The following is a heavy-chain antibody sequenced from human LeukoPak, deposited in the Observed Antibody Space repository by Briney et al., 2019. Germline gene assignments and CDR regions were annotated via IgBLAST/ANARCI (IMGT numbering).Heavy chain of an antibody. D-gene: IGHD4-17*01. CDR1: GYTFTGYY. Sequence: ASVKVSCKASGYTFTGYYMHWVRQAPGQGLEWMGWISPNSGGTNYAQKFQGRVTMTRDTSISTAYMELSRLRSDDTAVYYCAKRTYGDPFPFDYWGQGTLVTVSS. J-gene: IGHJ4*02. V-gene: IGHV1-2*02. CDR2: ISPNSGGT. CDR3: AKRTYGDPFPFDY.